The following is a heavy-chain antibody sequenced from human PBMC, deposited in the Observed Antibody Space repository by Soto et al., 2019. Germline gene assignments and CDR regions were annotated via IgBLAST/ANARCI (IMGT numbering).Heavy chain of an antibody. CDR1: GGSISSGDYY. V-gene: IGHV4-30-4*01. Sequence: QVQLQESGPGLLKPSQTLSLTCTVSGGSISSGDYYWSWIRQPPGKGLEWIGYIYYSGGTYYNPSLESRVTISVDTSSNQFSLKLSSVTAADPAMYYCARVHLVVDQNNWLDPWGQGTLVIVSS. J-gene: IGHJ5*02. D-gene: IGHD3-22*01. CDR2: IYYSGGT. CDR3: ARVHLVVDQNNWLDP.